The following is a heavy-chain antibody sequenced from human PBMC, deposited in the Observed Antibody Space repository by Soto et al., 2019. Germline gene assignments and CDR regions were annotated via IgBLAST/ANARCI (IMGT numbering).Heavy chain of an antibody. J-gene: IGHJ4*02. D-gene: IGHD3-22*01. V-gene: IGHV3-30-3*01. Sequence: QVQLVESGGGVVQPGRSLRLSCAASGFTFSNYAMHWVRQPPGKGLEWVAVISYDGSNKYYADSVKGRFTISRDNSKNTLYLQMNSLRAEDTAVYYCARDDSSGYYAYWGQGTLVTVSS. CDR3: ARDDSSGYYAY. CDR1: GFTFSNYA. CDR2: ISYDGSNK.